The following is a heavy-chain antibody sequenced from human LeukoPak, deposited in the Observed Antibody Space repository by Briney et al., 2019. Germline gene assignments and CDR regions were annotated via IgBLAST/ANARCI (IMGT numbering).Heavy chain of an antibody. CDR2: IYYSGTT. J-gene: IGHJ3*02. Sequence: SETLSLTCTVSGGSISSYYWSWIRQPPGKGLEWIGSIYYSGTTYYNPSLKSRVTISVDTTKNQFSLKLSSVTAADTAVYYCARDHVGVLHEGMGAFDIWGQGTMVTVSS. CDR1: GGSISSYY. CDR3: ARDHVGVLHEGMGAFDI. D-gene: IGHD3-10*02. V-gene: IGHV4-59*12.